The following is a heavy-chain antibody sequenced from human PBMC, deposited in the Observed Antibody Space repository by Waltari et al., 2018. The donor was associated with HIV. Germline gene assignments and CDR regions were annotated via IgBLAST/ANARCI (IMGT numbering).Heavy chain of an antibody. CDR3: ARSHCEPKRCFLDHFYDVDV. J-gene: IGHJ6*02. CDR2: ISPSESIV. CDR1: GISFSDSY. Sequence: QVQLVESGGDLVKPGGSLRLSCVASGISFSDSYMTWIRQAPGKGLEWLSYISPSESIVNDADSVKGRFTVSRDNAKNSLYLQMTSLRAEDTAVYYCARSHCEPKRCFLDHFYDVDVWGQGTTVTVSS. D-gene: IGHD2-21*01. V-gene: IGHV3-11*01.